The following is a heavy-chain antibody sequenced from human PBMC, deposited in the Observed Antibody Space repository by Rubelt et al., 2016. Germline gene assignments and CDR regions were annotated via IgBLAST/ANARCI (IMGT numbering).Heavy chain of an antibody. CDR1: GYTFTSYG. CDR3: AITRSDYGSNAWGKGKDY. Sequence: QVQLVQSGAEVKKPGASVKVSCKASGYTFTSYGISWVRQAPGQGLEWMGWISAYNGNTNYAQKLRSRVPVTTDTATSTAYRGLRSRGSDDTAVCHCAITRSDYGSNAWGKGKDYWGQGTLVTGSS. D-gene: IGHD4-23*01. V-gene: IGHV1-18*01. CDR2: ISAYNGNT. J-gene: IGHJ4*02.